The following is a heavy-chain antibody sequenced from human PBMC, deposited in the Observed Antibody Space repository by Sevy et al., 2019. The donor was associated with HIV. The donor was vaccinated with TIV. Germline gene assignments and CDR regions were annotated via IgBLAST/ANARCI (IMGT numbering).Heavy chain of an antibody. CDR3: ARGAGDPVGALDI. Sequence: GGFLRLSCAASGFTFNLYSMNYVRQVPGRGLEWVSSISSTSSYIFYGASVKGRFTISRDNTKNSLYLQMNSLRAEDTAVCYCARGAGDPVGALDIWGQGTMVTVSS. CDR2: ISSTSSYI. CDR1: GFTFNLYS. J-gene: IGHJ3*02. D-gene: IGHD4-17*01. V-gene: IGHV3-21*01.